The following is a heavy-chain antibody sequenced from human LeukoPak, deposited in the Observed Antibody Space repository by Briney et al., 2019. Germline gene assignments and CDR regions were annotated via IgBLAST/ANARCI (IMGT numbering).Heavy chain of an antibody. CDR2: ISGGADNT. CDR1: GLTFSTYA. V-gene: IGHV3-23*01. J-gene: IGHJ4*03. Sequence: GGSLRLSCAASGLTFSTYAMTWVRQAPGKGLEWVSAISGGADNTYYADPVRGRFTISRDNSKNTLYLQMNSLRAEDTAVYYFAKSDDPTDRTNYFRYFGYWGQGTLVTVSS. CDR3: AKSDDPTDRTNYFRYFGY. D-gene: IGHD2-8*01.